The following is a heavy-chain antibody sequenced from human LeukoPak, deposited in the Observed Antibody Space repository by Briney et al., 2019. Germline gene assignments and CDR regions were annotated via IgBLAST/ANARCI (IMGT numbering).Heavy chain of an antibody. CDR2: IYHSGST. D-gene: IGHD3-10*01. Sequence: SETLSLTCTVSGGSISSGGYYWSWIRQPPGKGLEWIGYIYHSGSTYYNPSLKSRVTISVDTSKNQFSLKLSSVTAADTAVYYCARDLFGSGNMDVWGQGTTVTVSS. V-gene: IGHV4-30-2*01. J-gene: IGHJ6*02. CDR3: ARDLFGSGNMDV. CDR1: GGSISSGGYY.